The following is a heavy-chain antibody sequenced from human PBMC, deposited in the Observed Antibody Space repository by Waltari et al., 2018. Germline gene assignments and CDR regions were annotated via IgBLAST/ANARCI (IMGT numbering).Heavy chain of an antibody. V-gene: IGHV3-23*04. CDR1: GFTFSSYA. J-gene: IGHJ2*01. CDR2: ISGSGGST. CDR3: AKVSTGDCSGGSCFPLWYVDL. Sequence: EVQLVESGGGLVQPGGSLRLSCAASGFTFSSYAMSWVRQAPGKGLEWVSAISGSGGSTYYADSVKGRFTISRDNSKNTLYLQMNSLRGEETAVYYCAKVSTGDCSGGSCFPLWYVDLWGRGTLVTDSS. D-gene: IGHD2-15*01.